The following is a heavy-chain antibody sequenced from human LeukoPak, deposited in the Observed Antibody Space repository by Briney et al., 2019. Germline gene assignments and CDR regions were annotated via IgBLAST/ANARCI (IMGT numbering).Heavy chain of an antibody. D-gene: IGHD1-26*01. Sequence: PSETLSLTCTVSGGSISSSSYYWGWIRQPPGKGLEWIGSIYYSGSTYYNPSLKSRVTISVDTSKNQFSLKLSSVTAADTAVYYCARQKPSGSSEYYFDYWGQGTLVTVSS. CDR1: GGSISSSSYY. V-gene: IGHV4-39*01. J-gene: IGHJ4*02. CDR3: ARQKPSGSSEYYFDY. CDR2: IYYSGST.